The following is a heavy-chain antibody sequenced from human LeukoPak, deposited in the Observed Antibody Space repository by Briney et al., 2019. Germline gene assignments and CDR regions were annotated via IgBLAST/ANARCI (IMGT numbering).Heavy chain of an antibody. D-gene: IGHD5-24*01. Sequence: SVKVSCKASGGTFSSYAISWVRQAPGQGLEWMGRIIPIFGTANYAQKFQGRVTITTDESTSTAYMGLSSLRSEDTAVYYCSRGFDGDGYTYNWFDPWGQGTLVTVSS. J-gene: IGHJ5*02. V-gene: IGHV1-69*05. CDR2: IIPIFGTA. CDR1: GGTFSSYA. CDR3: SRGFDGDGYTYNWFDP.